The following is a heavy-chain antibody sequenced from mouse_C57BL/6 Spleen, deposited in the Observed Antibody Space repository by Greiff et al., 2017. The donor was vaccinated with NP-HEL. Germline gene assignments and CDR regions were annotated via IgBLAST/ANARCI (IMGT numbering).Heavy chain of an antibody. CDR2: INPGSGGT. CDR3: ARRDYYGSRENAMDY. J-gene: IGHJ4*01. V-gene: IGHV1-54*01. CDR1: GYAFTNYL. Sequence: VQGVESGAELVRPGTSVKVSCKASGYAFTNYLIEWVKQRPGQGLEWIGVINPGSGGTNYNEKFKGKATLTADKSSSTAYMQLSSLTSEDSAVYFCARRDYYGSRENAMDYWGQGTSVTVSS. D-gene: IGHD1-1*01.